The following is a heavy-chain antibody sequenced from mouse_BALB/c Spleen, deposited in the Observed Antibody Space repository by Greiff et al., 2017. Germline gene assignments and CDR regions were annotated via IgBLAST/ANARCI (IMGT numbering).Heavy chain of an antibody. V-gene: IGHV5-6-5*01. CDR1: GFTFSSYA. J-gene: IGHJ1*01. D-gene: IGHD1-1*01. CDR2: ISSGGST. CDR3: ARGLRYWYFDV. Sequence: EVKLMESGGGLVKPGGSLKLSCAASGFTFSSYAMSWVRQTPEKRLEWVASISSGGSTYYPDSVKGRFTISRDNARSILYLQMSSLRSEDTAMYYCARGLRYWYFDVWGAGTTVTVSS.